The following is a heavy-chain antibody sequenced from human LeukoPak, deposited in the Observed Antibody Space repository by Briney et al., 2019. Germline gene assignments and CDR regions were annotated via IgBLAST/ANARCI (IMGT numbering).Heavy chain of an antibody. D-gene: IGHD5-18*01. V-gene: IGHV3-21*01. CDR1: GFTFSSYS. Sequence: PGGSLRLSCAASGFTFSSYSMNWVRQAPGKGLEWVSSISSSSSYIYYADSVKGRFTISRDNAKNSLYLQMNSLRAEDTAVYYCARVLGRIQLWQIDYWGQGTLVTFSS. J-gene: IGHJ4*02. CDR3: ARVLGRIQLWQIDY. CDR2: ISSSSSYI.